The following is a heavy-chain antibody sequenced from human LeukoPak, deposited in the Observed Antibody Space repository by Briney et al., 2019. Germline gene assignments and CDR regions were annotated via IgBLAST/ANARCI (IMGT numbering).Heavy chain of an antibody. CDR3: ATGSPNPNYYYYYMDV. V-gene: IGHV1-24*01. CDR2: FDPEDGET. J-gene: IGHJ6*03. Sequence: ASVKVSCKVSGYTLTELSMHWVRQAPGKGREWMGGFDPEDGETIDAQKFQGRVTMTEDTSTDTAYMELRSLRSEDTAVYYCATGSPNPNYYYYYMDVWGKGTTVTVSS. CDR1: GYTLTELS.